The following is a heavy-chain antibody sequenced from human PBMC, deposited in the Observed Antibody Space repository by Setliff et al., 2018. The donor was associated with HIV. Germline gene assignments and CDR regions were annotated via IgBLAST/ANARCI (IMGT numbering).Heavy chain of an antibody. CDR1: GGSIWNYY. J-gene: IGHJ6*03. CDR2: IYYSGST. CDR3: AREYYRSGGYYSGWKYYYMDV. Sequence: SETLSLTCTVSGGSIWNYYWSWIRQPPGKGLEWIGTIYYSGSTYYNPSLKSRVTISTDTSKNQFSLKVRSVTAADTAMYYCAREYYRSGGYYSGWKYYYMDVWGKGTTVTVSS. V-gene: IGHV4-39*02. D-gene: IGHD2-15*01.